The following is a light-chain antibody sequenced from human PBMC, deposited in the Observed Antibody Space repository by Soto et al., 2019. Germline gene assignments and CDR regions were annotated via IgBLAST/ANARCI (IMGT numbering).Light chain of an antibody. CDR2: GVN. CDR3: SSHSTIGTLQV. Sequence: QSALTQPASVSGSPGQSITISCTGTSSDFAVYNYVSWYQLHPGKAPKLMIYGVNIRTSGVSNRFSGSKSGNTASLTISGLQAEDEADYYCSSHSTIGTLQVFGPGTKVTVL. V-gene: IGLV2-14*01. J-gene: IGLJ1*01. CDR1: SSDFAVYNY.